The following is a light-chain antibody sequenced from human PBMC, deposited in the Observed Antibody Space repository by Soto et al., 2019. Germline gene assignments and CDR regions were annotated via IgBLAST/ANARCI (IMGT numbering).Light chain of an antibody. CDR1: QSVSTN. V-gene: IGKV3-15*01. J-gene: IGKJ4*01. Sequence: EIVMTQSPATLSVSPGEGDTLSCRASQSVSTNVAWYQQKPGQAPRLLIYAASTRATGIPARFSGSGSGTEFTLTISSLQSEDFAVYYCQQFNNWPPVTFGGGTKVDIK. CDR2: AAS. CDR3: QQFNNWPPVT.